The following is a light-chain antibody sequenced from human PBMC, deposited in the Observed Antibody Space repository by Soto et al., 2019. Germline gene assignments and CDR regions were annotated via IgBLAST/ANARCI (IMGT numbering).Light chain of an antibody. CDR1: QSVSTN. CDR2: AAS. Sequence: EIVMTQSPATLSVSPGERATLSCRASQSVSTNLAWYQQKPGQAPRLLIYAASVRATGIPARFSGSGSGTDFTLTISRLEPEDFAVYYCQQYGNSPFTFGPGTKVDIK. CDR3: QQYGNSPFT. V-gene: IGKV3-15*01. J-gene: IGKJ3*01.